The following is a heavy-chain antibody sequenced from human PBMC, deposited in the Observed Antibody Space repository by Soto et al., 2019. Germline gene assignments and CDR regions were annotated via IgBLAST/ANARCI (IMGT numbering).Heavy chain of an antibody. J-gene: IGHJ6*02. D-gene: IGHD4-17*01. CDR2: ISSSSSYI. Sequence: EVQLVESGGGLVKPGGSLRLSCAASGFTFSSYSMNWARQAPGKGLEWVSSISSSSSYIYFADSVKGRFTISRDNAKNSLYLQMSSLRAEDTAVYYCARMYGDYGLNGNYYGMDVWGQGTTVTVSS. CDR1: GFTFSSYS. V-gene: IGHV3-21*01. CDR3: ARMYGDYGLNGNYYGMDV.